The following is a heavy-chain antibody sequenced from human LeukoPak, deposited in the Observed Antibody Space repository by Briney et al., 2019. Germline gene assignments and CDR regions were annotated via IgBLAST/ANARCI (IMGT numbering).Heavy chain of an antibody. D-gene: IGHD6-19*01. CDR1: GFTFSSYS. J-gene: IGHJ4*02. CDR3: ARGISSGWYVGPRYFDY. V-gene: IGHV3-21*01. Sequence: GGSLRLSCAASGFTFSSYSMNWVRQAPGKGLEWVSSISSSSCIYYADSVKGRFTISRDNAKNSLYLQMNSLRAEDTAVYYCARGISSGWYVGPRYFDYWGQGTLVTVSS. CDR2: ISSSSCI.